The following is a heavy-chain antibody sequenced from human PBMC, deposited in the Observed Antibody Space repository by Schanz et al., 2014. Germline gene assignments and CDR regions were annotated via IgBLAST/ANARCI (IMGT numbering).Heavy chain of an antibody. V-gene: IGHV3-21*01. CDR3: ARGTPFLCDY. CDR1: GFTFTSYS. CDR2: ISSTSTYL. J-gene: IGHJ4*02. D-gene: IGHD3-16*01. Sequence: VQLVQSGGGVVQPGGSLRLSCAASGFTFTSYSMHWVRQAPGKGLEWVSSISSTSTYLYYADSVKGRFTISRDSARNSLYLQMSSLRAEDTAVYYCARGTPFLCDYWGQGTLVTVSS.